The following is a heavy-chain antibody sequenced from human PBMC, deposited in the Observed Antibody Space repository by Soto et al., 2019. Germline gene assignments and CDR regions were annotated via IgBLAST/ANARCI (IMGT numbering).Heavy chain of an antibody. D-gene: IGHD3-10*01. CDR3: ARESSSVYYGSGNAYYYYYGMDV. CDR1: GFTFSSYG. V-gene: IGHV3-33*01. J-gene: IGHJ6*02. Sequence: GGSLRLSCAASGFTFSSYGMHWVRQAPGKGLEWVAVIWYDGSNKYYADSVKGRFTISRDNSKNTLYLQMNSLRAEDTAVYYCARESSSVYYGSGNAYYYYYGMDVWGQGTTVTVSS. CDR2: IWYDGSNK.